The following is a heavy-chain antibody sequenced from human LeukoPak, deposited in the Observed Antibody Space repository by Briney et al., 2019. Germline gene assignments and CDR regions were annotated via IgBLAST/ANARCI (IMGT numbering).Heavy chain of an antibody. Sequence: GGSLRLSCAASGFTFSKYWMEWVRQAPGKGLDWVSAVSSGGNSNYADSVTGRFTISRDNSKNTLYLQMNSLRAEDTAVYYCAKDRYSDNTGHHYENEYWGQGTLVTVSS. J-gene: IGHJ4*02. V-gene: IGHV3-23*01. CDR2: VSSGGNS. CDR3: AKDRYSDNTGHHYENEY. CDR1: GFTFSKYW. D-gene: IGHD3-22*01.